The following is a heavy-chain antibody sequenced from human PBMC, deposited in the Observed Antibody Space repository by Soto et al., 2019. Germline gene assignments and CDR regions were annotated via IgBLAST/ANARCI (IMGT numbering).Heavy chain of an antibody. CDR1: GYTFTSYA. D-gene: IGHD3-10*01. CDR3: IVLLWFGELLGAPVN. Sequence: ASVKVFCKASGYTFTSYAMHWVRQAPGQRLEWMGWINAGNGNTKYSQKFQGRVTITRDTSASTAYMELSSLRSEDTAVYYCIVLLWFGELLGAPVNWGQGTLVTVSS. CDR2: INAGNGNT. V-gene: IGHV1-3*01. J-gene: IGHJ4*02.